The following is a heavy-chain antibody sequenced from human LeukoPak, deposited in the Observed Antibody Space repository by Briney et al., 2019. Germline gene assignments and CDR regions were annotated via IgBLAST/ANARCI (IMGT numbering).Heavy chain of an antibody. V-gene: IGHV4-59*08. CDR1: GGSISGFY. CDR3: ARQDNDYPYYFDY. Sequence: SETLSLTCTVSGGSISGFYWSWLRQPPGKGLEWIGYIHYSGSTNYNPSLKSRVTISVDTSKNQFSLRLNSVTAADTAVYYCARQDNDYPYYFDYWGQGTLVTVSS. J-gene: IGHJ4*02. CDR2: IHYSGST. D-gene: IGHD4-11*01.